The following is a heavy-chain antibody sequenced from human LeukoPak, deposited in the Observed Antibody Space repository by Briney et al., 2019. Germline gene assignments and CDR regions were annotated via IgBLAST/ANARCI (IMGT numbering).Heavy chain of an antibody. CDR1: GGSFSGYY. CDR3: ARVSRRVRTGYYYYMDV. Sequence: SETLSLTCAVYGGSFSGYYWSWIRHPPGKGLEWIGEINHSGSTNYNPSLKSRVTISVDTSKNQFSLKLSSVTAADTAVYYCARVSRRVRTGYYYYMDVWGKGTTVTVSS. V-gene: IGHV4-34*01. D-gene: IGHD3-10*01. CDR2: INHSGST. J-gene: IGHJ6*03.